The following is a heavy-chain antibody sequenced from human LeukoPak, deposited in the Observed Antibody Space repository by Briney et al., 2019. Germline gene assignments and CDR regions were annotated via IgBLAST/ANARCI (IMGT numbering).Heavy chain of an antibody. J-gene: IGHJ4*02. Sequence: GESLKISCKGSGYTFTSNRISWVRQIPGKGLEWMGRINPSDSYTNYSPSFQGHVTISADKSISTAYLQWSGLKASDTAIYYCARQKSGAVAGYGGYFDYWGQGTLVTVSS. V-gene: IGHV5-10-1*01. CDR3: ARQKSGAVAGYGGYFDY. CDR1: GYTFTSNR. D-gene: IGHD4-23*01. CDR2: INPSDSYT.